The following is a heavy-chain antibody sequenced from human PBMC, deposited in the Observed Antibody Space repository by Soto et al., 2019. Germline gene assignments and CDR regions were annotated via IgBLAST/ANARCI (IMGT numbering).Heavy chain of an antibody. D-gene: IGHD2-21*02. CDR3: AHRPLTDMFAY. V-gene: IGHV2-5*02. CDR1: GFSLSTDAVG. J-gene: IGHJ4*02. CDR2: IYWDDDQ. Sequence: QITLKESGPTLVKPSQTLTLTCTFSGFSLSTDAVGVGWIRQSPGQALEWLALIYWDDDQRYNPSLKTRLTIAKDTSKNQVVLTLTNMSPVDTGTYYCAHRPLTDMFAYWGQGIHVSVSS.